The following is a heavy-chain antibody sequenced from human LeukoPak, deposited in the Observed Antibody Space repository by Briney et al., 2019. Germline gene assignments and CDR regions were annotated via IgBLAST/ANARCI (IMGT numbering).Heavy chain of an antibody. V-gene: IGHV3-74*01. CDR2: INNDGSTT. J-gene: IGHJ1*01. CDR1: GFTFSGAG. CDR3: ARVSGPGMNEYFRL. D-gene: IGHD3-10*01. Sequence: GGSLRLSCAASGFTFSGAGMHWVRQAPGKELVWVSRINNDGSTTRYADSVKGRFTISRDNAKYTLYLQMNSLRAEDTAVYFCARVSGPGMNEYFRLWGQGTLVTVSS.